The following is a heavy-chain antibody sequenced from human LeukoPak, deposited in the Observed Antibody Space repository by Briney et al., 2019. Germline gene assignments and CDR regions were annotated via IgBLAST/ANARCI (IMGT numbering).Heavy chain of an antibody. V-gene: IGHV3-64D*09. CDR1: GFTFSSYA. CDR3: VQVWYFDY. CDR2: INDNGGTT. Sequence: GGSLRLSCSASGFTFSSYAMHWVRQAPGKGLEYVSGINDNGGTTYYADSLKGRFTISRDNSKNTLSLQMSSLRAEDTAVYYCVQVWYFDYWGQGTLVTVSS. J-gene: IGHJ4*02.